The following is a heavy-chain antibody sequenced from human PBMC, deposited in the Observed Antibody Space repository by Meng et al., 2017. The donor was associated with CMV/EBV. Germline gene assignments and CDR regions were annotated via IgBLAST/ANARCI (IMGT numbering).Heavy chain of an antibody. D-gene: IGHD4-11*01. CDR3: ARGKTTVIRNYYYGMDV. J-gene: IGHJ6*02. CDR1: GGSFSGYY. Sequence: GSLRLSCAVYGGSFSGYYWSWIRQPPGKGLEWIGEINHSGSTNYNPSPMSRVTITVDTSKNQFTLKLSSVTAADTAVYYCARGKTTVIRNYYYGMDVWGQGTTVTVSS. CDR2: INHSGST. V-gene: IGHV4-34*01.